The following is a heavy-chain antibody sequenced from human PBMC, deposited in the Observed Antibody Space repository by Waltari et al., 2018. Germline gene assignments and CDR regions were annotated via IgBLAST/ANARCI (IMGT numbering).Heavy chain of an antibody. D-gene: IGHD2-15*01. J-gene: IGHJ4*02. CDR1: GYSISSGYY. V-gene: IGHV4-38-2*01. CDR2: IYHSGST. Sequence: QVQLQESGPGLVKPSETLSLTCAVSGYSISSGYYWGWIRQPPGKGLEWIGSIYHSGSTYYNPSLKSRVTISVDTSKNQFSLKLSSVTAADTAVYYCARRGYCSGGSCYSLYFDYWGQGTLVTVSS. CDR3: ARRGYCSGGSCYSLYFDY.